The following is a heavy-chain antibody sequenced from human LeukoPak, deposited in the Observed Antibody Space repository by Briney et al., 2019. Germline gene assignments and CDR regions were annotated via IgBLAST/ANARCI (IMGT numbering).Heavy chain of an antibody. Sequence: GGSLRLSCAASGFTFNTYSMNWARQAPGKGLEWVSTISDSGGGTYYADSVKGRFTISRDNSKNTLYLQMNSLRADDMAVYFCDGADFWGQGTLVTVSS. CDR2: ISDSGGGT. CDR3: DGADF. V-gene: IGHV3-23*01. J-gene: IGHJ4*02. CDR1: GFTFNTYS.